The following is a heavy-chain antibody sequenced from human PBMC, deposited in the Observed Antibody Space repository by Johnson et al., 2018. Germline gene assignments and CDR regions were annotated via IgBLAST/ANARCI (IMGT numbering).Heavy chain of an antibody. D-gene: IGHD2/OR15-2a*01. V-gene: IGHV1-8*01. CDR3: AKTQLSSLGNWNYYSHGMDV. CDR2: LKPNSGNT. CDR1: GYTFTSYD. J-gene: IGHJ6*02. Sequence: QVQLVQSGAEVKKXGASXKVXCKASGYTFTSYDINWVRQATGQGLEWMGWLKPNSGNTGYAQKFKGRVTMTRNTSISTAYMELSSLVSEDTAVNYCAKTQLSSLGNWNYYSHGMDVWGQGTTVTVSS.